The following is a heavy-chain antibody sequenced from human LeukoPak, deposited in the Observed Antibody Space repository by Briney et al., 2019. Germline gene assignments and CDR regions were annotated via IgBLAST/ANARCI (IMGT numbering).Heavy chain of an antibody. CDR1: GGPISSGGYY. V-gene: IGHV4-31*03. J-gene: IGHJ3*02. Sequence: SETLSLTCTVSGGPISSGGYYWSWIRQHPGKGLEWIGYIYYSGSTYYNPSLKSRVTISVDTSKNQFSLKLSSVTAADTAVYYCATHTMQNAFDIWGQGTMVTVSS. CDR2: IYYSGST. D-gene: IGHD3-10*01. CDR3: ATHTMQNAFDI.